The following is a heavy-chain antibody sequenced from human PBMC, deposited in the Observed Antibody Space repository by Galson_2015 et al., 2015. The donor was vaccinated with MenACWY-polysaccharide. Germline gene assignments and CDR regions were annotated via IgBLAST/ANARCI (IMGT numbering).Heavy chain of an antibody. V-gene: IGHV3-30*01. J-gene: IGHJ6*02. Sequence: SLRLSCAASGFTFGNHAMHWVRQAPGKGLEWATAISNDGSNKEYADSVKGRFTISRDNSMNTLYLQMNSLRPEDTAVYYCASGGQNYYYGPDVWGQGTTVTVSS. CDR1: GFTFGNHA. CDR2: ISNDGSNK. CDR3: ASGGQNYYYGPDV.